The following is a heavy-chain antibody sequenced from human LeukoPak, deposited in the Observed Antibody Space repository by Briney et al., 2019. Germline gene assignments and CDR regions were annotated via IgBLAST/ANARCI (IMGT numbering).Heavy chain of an antibody. J-gene: IGHJ5*02. CDR3: ARDGLPAVDRWFDP. CDR1: GGSISSGSYY. V-gene: IGHV4-61*02. Sequence: PSQTLSLTCTVSGGSISSGSYYRSWIRQPARKGLEWIGRIYTSGSTNYNPSLKSRVTISVDTSKNQFSLKLSSVTAADTAVYYCARDGLPAVDRWFDPWGQGTLVTVSS. D-gene: IGHD3-22*01. CDR2: IYTSGST.